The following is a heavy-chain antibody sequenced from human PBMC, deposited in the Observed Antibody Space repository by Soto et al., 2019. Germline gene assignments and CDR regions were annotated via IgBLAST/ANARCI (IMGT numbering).Heavy chain of an antibody. V-gene: IGHV4-31*03. Sequence: SETLSLTCTVSGGSISSGGYYWSWIRQHPGKGLEWIGYIYYSGSTYYNPSLKSRVNISVDTSKNQLSLKLSSVTAADTAVYYCARGTVSSGYYDELPDAFDIWGQGTMVTVS. CDR1: GGSISSGGYY. CDR3: ARGTVSSGYYDELPDAFDI. J-gene: IGHJ3*02. CDR2: IYYSGST. D-gene: IGHD3-22*01.